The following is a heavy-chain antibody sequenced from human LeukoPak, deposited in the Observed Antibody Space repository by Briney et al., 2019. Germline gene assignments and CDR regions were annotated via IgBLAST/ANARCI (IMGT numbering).Heavy chain of an antibody. CDR2: ISGSGGST. D-gene: IGHD3/OR15-3a*01. CDR3: AKPGLALRYYFDY. V-gene: IGHV3-23*01. CDR1: GFTFSSYA. Sequence: GGSLRFSCAASGFTFSSYAMSWVRQAPGKGLEWVSAISGSGGSTYYADSVKGRFTISRDNSKNTLYLQMNSLRAEDTAVYYCAKPGLALRYYFDYWGQGTLVTVSS. J-gene: IGHJ4*02.